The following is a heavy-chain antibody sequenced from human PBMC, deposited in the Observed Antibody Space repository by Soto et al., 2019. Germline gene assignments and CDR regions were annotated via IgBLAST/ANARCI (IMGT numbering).Heavy chain of an antibody. Sequence: SETLSLTCTVSGGSISSGGYYWSWIRQHPGKGLEWIGYIYYSGSTYYNPSLKSRVTISVDTSKNQFSLKLSSVTAADTAVYYCARVVVITRSPYYFDYWGQGTLVTVS. CDR3: ARVVVITRSPYYFDY. V-gene: IGHV4-31*03. CDR1: GGSISSGGYY. D-gene: IGHD3-22*01. CDR2: IYYSGST. J-gene: IGHJ4*02.